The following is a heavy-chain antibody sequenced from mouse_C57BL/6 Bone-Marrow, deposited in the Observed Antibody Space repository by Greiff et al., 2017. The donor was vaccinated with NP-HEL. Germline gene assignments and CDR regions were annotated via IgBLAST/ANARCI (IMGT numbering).Heavy chain of an antibody. J-gene: IGHJ4*01. Sequence: QVQLQQPGAELVKPGASVKLSCKASGYTFTSYWMQWVKQRPGQGLEWIGEIDPSDSYTTSHQKFKGKATLTVDASSSTAYMQLSSLTSEDSAVYYCASNYGLDYYAMDYWGQGTSVTVSS. V-gene: IGHV1-50*01. CDR2: IDPSDSYT. CDR1: GYTFTSYW. CDR3: ASNYGLDYYAMDY. D-gene: IGHD1-1*01.